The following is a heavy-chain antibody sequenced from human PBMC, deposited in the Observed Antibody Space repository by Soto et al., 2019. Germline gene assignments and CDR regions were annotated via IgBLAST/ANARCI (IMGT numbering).Heavy chain of an antibody. J-gene: IGHJ4*01. CDR3: ARDNWNSY. CDR2: ISWNSGSI. D-gene: IGHD1-7*01. V-gene: IGHV3-9*01. CDR1: GFTFDDYA. Sequence: PGGSLRLSCAASGFTFDDYAMHWVRQAPGKGLEWVSGISWNSGSIGYADSVKGRFTISRDNAKNTLYLQMSSLRAEDTAVYYCARDNWNSYWGQGTLVTVSS.